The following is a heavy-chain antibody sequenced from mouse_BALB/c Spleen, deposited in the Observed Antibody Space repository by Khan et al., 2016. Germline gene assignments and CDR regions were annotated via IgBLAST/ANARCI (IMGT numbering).Heavy chain of an antibody. J-gene: IGHJ2*01. CDR1: GYSITSGYY. CDR3: ARGGLLRLRGYFDY. CDR2: ISYDGSN. V-gene: IGHV3-6*02. Sequence: EVQLQESGPGLVKPSQSLSLTCSVTGYSITSGYYWNWIRQFPGNKLEWMGYISYDGSNNYNPSLKNRISITRDTSKNQFFLKCNSVTTEDTATYYCARGGLLRLRGYFDYWGQGTTLTVSS. D-gene: IGHD1-2*01.